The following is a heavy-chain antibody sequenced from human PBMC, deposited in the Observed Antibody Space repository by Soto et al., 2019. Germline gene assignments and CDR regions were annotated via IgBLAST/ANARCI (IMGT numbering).Heavy chain of an antibody. CDR1: GGSLSSYY. CDR3: ARGGSSSHGNDY. CDR2: IYYSGST. Sequence: SETLSLTCTVSGGSLSSYYWSWIRQPPGKGLEWIGYIYYSGSTNYNPSLKSRVTISVDTSKNQFSLKLSSVTAADTAVYYCARGGSSSHGNDYWGQGTLVTVSS. V-gene: IGHV4-59*01. J-gene: IGHJ4*02. D-gene: IGHD2-15*01.